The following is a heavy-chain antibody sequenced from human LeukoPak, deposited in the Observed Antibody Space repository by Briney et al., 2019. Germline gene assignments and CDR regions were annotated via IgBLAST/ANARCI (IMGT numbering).Heavy chain of an antibody. D-gene: IGHD6-13*01. CDR2: ISYDGSNK. CDR3: ARAPTIAGTMPYYFDY. CDR1: GFTFSSYA. Sequence: GRSLRLSCAASGFTFSSYAMHWVRQAPGKGLEWVAVISYDGSNKYYADSVKGRFTISRDNSENTLYLQMNSLRAEDTAVYYCARAPTIAGTMPYYFDYWGQGTLVTVSS. V-gene: IGHV3-30-3*01. J-gene: IGHJ4*02.